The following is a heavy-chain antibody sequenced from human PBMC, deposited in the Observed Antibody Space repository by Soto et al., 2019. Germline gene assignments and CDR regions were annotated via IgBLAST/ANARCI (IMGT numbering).Heavy chain of an antibody. CDR2: ISHDSRNI. D-gene: IGHD3-10*01. J-gene: IGHJ4*02. V-gene: IGHV3-30*18. CDR3: AKLVDKTLDDF. Sequence: QVQLVESGGGVIQPGRSLRLSCAASGLDFRNNDMHWVRQAPGKGLEWVAVISHDSRNIFYGYSVKGRFTGSRDNSKNTLYLEMNSLGVEDTAVYFCAKLVDKTLDDFWGLGTLVVVSS. CDR1: GLDFRNND.